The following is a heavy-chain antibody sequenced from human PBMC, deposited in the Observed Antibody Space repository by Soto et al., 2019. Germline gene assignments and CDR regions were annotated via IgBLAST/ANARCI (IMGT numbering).Heavy chain of an antibody. CDR3: ARPSMSDTSGMDV. V-gene: IGHV1-46*01. CDR1: GYTFTSYY. CDR2: INPSGGST. Sequence: SVKFSCKASGYTFTSYYMHWVRQAPGQGLEWMGIINPSGGSTSYAQKFQGRVTMTRDTSTSTVYMELSSLRSEDTAVYYCARPSMSDTSGMDVWGQGTTVTVSS. J-gene: IGHJ6*02. D-gene: IGHD1-26*01.